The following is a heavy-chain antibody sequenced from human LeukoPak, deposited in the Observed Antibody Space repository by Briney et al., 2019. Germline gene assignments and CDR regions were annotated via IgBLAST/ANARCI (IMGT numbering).Heavy chain of an antibody. J-gene: IGHJ4*02. CDR3: ARGEPYSRRGRDSDY. D-gene: IGHD6-13*01. CDR2: ISYDGSNK. Sequence: PGGSLRLSCAASGFTFSSYAMHWVRQAPGKGLEWVAVISYDGSNKYYADSVKGRFTISRDNSKNTLYLQMNSLRAEDTAVYYCARGEPYSRRGRDSDYWGQGTLVTVSS. V-gene: IGHV3-30-3*01. CDR1: GFTFSSYA.